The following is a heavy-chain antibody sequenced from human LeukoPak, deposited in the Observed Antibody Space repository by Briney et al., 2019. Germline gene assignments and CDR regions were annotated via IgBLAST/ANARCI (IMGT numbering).Heavy chain of an antibody. V-gene: IGHV4-30-4*01. CDR3: ARKFRYYDSSGYYVDY. Sequence: PSETLSLTCTVSGGSISSGDYYWSWIRQPPGKGLEWIGYIYYSGSTYCNPSLKSRITMSVDSSKNQFSLNLSSVTAADTAVYYCARKFRYYDSSGYYVDYWGQGTLVTLSS. J-gene: IGHJ4*02. D-gene: IGHD3-22*01. CDR2: IYYSGST. CDR1: GGSISSGDYY.